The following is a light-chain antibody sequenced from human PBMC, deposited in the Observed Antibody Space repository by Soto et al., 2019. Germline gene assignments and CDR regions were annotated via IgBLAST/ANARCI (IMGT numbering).Light chain of an antibody. CDR2: SAS. CDR3: QQANSFPLT. V-gene: IGKV1-12*01. J-gene: IGKJ3*01. Sequence: IQMTQSPSTLSASVGDRVTITCRASQSISSWLAWYQQKPGKAPSLLIYSASTLYSGVPSRFSGSGSGTDFTLTISSLQPEDFATYYCQQANSFPLTFGPGTKVDI. CDR1: QSISSW.